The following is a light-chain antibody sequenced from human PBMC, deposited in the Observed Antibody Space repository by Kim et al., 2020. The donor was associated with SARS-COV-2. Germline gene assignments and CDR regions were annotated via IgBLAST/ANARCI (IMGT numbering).Light chain of an antibody. CDR3: QAGASGVI. CDR2: QDS. V-gene: IGLV3-1*01. Sequence: SYELTQPPSVSVSPGQRASITCSGDKLGDRYACWYQQKPGQCPVLVIYQDSKRQSGIAERYSGSNSGYTATLTITGTQALAEDDYYCQAGASGVIFG. CDR1: KLGDRY. J-gene: IGLJ1*01.